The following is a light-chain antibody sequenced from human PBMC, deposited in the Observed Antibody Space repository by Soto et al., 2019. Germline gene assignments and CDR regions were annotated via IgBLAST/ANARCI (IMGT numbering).Light chain of an antibody. J-gene: IGLJ1*01. CDR2: DVS. CDR1: SSDVGGYNY. Sequence: QSVRTQPASVSGSPGQSINISCTGTSSDVGGYNYVSWYQHHPGKAPKLIIYDVSNRPSGVSNRFSGSKSGNTASLTISGLQAEDEADYYCSSYTSSSTYVFGTGTKVTVL. V-gene: IGLV2-14*03. CDR3: SSYTSSSTYV.